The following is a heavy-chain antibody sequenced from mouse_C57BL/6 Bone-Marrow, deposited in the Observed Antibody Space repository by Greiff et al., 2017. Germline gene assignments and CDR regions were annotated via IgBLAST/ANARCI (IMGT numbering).Heavy chain of an antibody. CDR3: ERDPYSRV. CDR1: GFTFSSYA. V-gene: IGHV5-4*01. J-gene: IGHJ1*03. Sequence: EVQVVESGGGLVKPGGSLKLSCAASGFTFSSYAMSWVRQTPEKRLEWVATISDGGSYTYYPDNVKGRFTISRDNAKNNLYLQLSHLKSEDTAMYYCERDPYSRVWGTGTTVTVSS. D-gene: IGHD2-10*01. CDR2: ISDGGSYT.